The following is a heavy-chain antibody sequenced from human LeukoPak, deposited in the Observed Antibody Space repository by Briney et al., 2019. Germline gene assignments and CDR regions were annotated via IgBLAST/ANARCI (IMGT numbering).Heavy chain of an antibody. V-gene: IGHV3-7*01. CDR3: ARRGYYYDSSGPQVAFDI. CDR2: IKQDGSEK. J-gene: IGHJ3*02. Sequence: PGGSLRFSCAASGFTFSSYWMSWVRQAPGKGLEWVANIKQDGSEKYYVDSVKGRFTISRDNAKNSLYLQMNSLRAEDTAVYYCARRGYYYDSSGPQVAFDIWGQGTMVTVSS. D-gene: IGHD3-22*01. CDR1: GFTFSSYW.